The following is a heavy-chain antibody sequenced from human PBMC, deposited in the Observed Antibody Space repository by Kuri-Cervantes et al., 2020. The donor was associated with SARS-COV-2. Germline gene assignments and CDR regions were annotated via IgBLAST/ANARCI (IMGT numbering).Heavy chain of an antibody. V-gene: IGHV3-23*01. CDR3: AKWGGYCSGGSCYSVYYYYYYGMDV. D-gene: IGHD2-15*01. CDR1: GFTFSSYA. CDR2: ISGSGGST. J-gene: IGHJ6*02. Sequence: GGSLRLFCAASGFTFSSYAMSWVRQAPGKGLEWVSAISGSGGSTYYADSVKGRFTISRDNSKNTLYLQMNSLRAEDTAVYYCAKWGGYCSGGSCYSVYYYYYYGMDVWGQGTTVTVSS.